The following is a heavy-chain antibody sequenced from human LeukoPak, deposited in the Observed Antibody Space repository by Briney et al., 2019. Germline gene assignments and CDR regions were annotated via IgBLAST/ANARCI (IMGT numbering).Heavy chain of an antibody. V-gene: IGHV3-33*01. CDR1: GFTFSIYG. CDR3: ARGGLTIAEATTSWYLDY. Sequence: GGSLRLSCAASGFTFSIYGVHWVRQAQGKGLEWVALIWYDGSNENYADSVKGRFTICRDNSRNTLYLQMNSLRGEDTAVYYCARGGLTIAEATTSWYLDYWGQGTLVTVSS. CDR2: IWYDGSNE. D-gene: IGHD1-26*01. J-gene: IGHJ4*02.